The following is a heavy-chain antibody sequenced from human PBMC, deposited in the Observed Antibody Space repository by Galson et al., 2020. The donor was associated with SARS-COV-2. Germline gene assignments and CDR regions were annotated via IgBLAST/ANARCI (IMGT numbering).Heavy chain of an antibody. V-gene: IGHV4-39*07. J-gene: IGHJ3*01. Sequence: SQTLSLTCTVSGGSIDGSSYFWSWIRQSPGKGLEFIGSINYSGRTFYNPALRSRVNLYVDTSKNQFSLRLHSVTAADTAVYFCARPTTAAAGTYDAFDVWGQGTKVSVSS. CDR1: GGSIDGSSYF. CDR2: INYSGRT. CDR3: ARPTTAAAGTYDAFDV. D-gene: IGHD6-13*01.